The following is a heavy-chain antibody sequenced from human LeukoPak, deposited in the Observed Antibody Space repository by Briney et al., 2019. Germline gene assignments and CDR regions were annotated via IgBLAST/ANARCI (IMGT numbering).Heavy chain of an antibody. D-gene: IGHD3-10*01. V-gene: IGHV4-39*01. J-gene: IGHJ5*02. Sequence: SETLSLTCTVSGGSISSSRYYWGWIRQPPGKGLEWIGSIYYSGSTYYNPSLKSRVTISVDTSKNQFSLKLSSVTAADTAVYYCARHWNVLLWFGEFPDWFDPWGQGTLVTVSS. CDR1: GGSISSSRYY. CDR2: IYYSGST. CDR3: ARHWNVLLWFGEFPDWFDP.